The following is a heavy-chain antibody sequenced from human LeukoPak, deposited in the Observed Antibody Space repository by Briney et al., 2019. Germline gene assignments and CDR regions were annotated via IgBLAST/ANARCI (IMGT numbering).Heavy chain of an antibody. CDR2: INPSGGST. CDR3: ARGLAVAGTGY. V-gene: IGHV1-46*01. CDR1: GYTFTSYY. J-gene: IGHJ4*02. D-gene: IGHD6-13*01. Sequence: GASVKVSCKASGYTFTSYYMHWVRQAPGQGLEWMGIINPSGGSTSYAQKFQGRVTMTRDTSISTAYMELSSLRSEDTAVYYCARGLAVAGTGYWGQGTLVTVSS.